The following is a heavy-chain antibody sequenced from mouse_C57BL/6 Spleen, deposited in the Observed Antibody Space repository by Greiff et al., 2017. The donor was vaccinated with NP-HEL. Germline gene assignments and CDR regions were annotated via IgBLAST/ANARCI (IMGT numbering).Heavy chain of an antibody. J-gene: IGHJ4*01. D-gene: IGHD1-1*01. V-gene: IGHV5-9*01. Sequence: EVMLVESGGGLVKPGGSLKLSCAASGFTFSSYTMSWVRQTPEKGLEWVATTSGGGGNTYYPDSVKGRFNISRDNAKNTLYLQMSSLRSEDTALYYCSRRGFSSTYAMDYWGQGTSVTVSS. CDR2: TSGGGGNT. CDR1: GFTFSSYT. CDR3: SRRGFSSTYAMDY.